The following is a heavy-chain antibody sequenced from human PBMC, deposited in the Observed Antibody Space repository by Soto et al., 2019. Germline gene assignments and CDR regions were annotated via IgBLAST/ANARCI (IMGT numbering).Heavy chain of an antibody. D-gene: IGHD1-26*01. CDR3: AKSIVGAPSENESFDY. V-gene: IGHV3-23*01. Sequence: GGSLRLSCAASGFTFSSYAMSWVRQAPGKGLEWVSAISGSGGSTYYADSVKGRFTISRDNSKNTLYLQMNSLRAEDTAVYYCAKSIVGAPSENESFDYWGQGTLVTVSS. CDR1: GFTFSSYA. CDR2: ISGSGGST. J-gene: IGHJ4*02.